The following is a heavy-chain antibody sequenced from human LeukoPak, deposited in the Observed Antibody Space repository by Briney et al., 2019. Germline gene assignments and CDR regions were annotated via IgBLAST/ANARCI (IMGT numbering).Heavy chain of an antibody. CDR2: IRYDGSNK. J-gene: IGHJ6*02. Sequence: GGSQRLSCAASGFTFSSYGMHWVRQPPGKGLEWVAFIRYDGSNKYYADSVKGRFTISRDNSKNTLYLQMNSLRAEDTAVYYCAKDDSYGSGPYGMDVWGQGTTVTVSS. D-gene: IGHD3-10*01. V-gene: IGHV3-30*02. CDR1: GFTFSSYG. CDR3: AKDDSYGSGPYGMDV.